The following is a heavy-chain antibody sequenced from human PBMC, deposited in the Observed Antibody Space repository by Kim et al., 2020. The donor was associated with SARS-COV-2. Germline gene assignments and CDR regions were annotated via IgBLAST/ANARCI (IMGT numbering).Heavy chain of an antibody. D-gene: IGHD6-13*01. V-gene: IGHV1-69*01. Sequence: FQGRVTITADESTSTAYMELSSLRSEDTAVYYCANRAAAGIGNYYYGMDVWGQGTTVTVSS. CDR3: ANRAAAGIGNYYYGMDV. J-gene: IGHJ6*02.